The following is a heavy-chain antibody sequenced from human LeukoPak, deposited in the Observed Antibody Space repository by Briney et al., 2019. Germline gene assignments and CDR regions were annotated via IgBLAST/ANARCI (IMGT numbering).Heavy chain of an antibody. V-gene: IGHV3-74*01. CDR2: IIGDGTRT. Sequence: GGSLRLSCAASGFSFSYYWMHWVRKGSGKGPVWVSRIIGDGTRTDYADSVKGRFTISRDNAKSTLYLQMNSLTVEDTAVYYCLRVDDTNGHNWFDPWGQGTLVTVSS. CDR1: GFSFSYYW. CDR3: LRVDDTNGHNWFDP. D-gene: IGHD2-8*01. J-gene: IGHJ5*02.